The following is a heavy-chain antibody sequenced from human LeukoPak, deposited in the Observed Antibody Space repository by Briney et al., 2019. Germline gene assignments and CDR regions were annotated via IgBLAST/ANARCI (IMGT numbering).Heavy chain of an antibody. Sequence: SETLSLTCTVSGGFISSSYYWSWIRQPAGKGLEWIGRISTSGTTNYNPSLKSRVTISVDTSKNQFSLKLSSVTAADTAVYYCARAAYSSSSTYWFDPWGKGTLVTVSS. J-gene: IGHJ5*02. CDR1: GGFISSSYY. CDR2: ISTSGTT. D-gene: IGHD6-13*01. CDR3: ARAAYSSSSTYWFDP. V-gene: IGHV4-4*07.